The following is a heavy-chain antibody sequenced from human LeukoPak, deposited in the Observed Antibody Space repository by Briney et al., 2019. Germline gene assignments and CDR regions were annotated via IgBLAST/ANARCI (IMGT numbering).Heavy chain of an antibody. CDR2: ISGSGGST. Sequence: PGGSLRLSCAASGSTFSSYAMSWVRQAPGKGLEWVSAISGSGGSTYYADSVKGRFTISRDNSKNTLYLQMNSLRAEDTAVYYCAKGDAYSSSWDYWGQGTLVTVSS. V-gene: IGHV3-23*01. D-gene: IGHD6-13*01. CDR1: GSTFSSYA. J-gene: IGHJ4*02. CDR3: AKGDAYSSSWDY.